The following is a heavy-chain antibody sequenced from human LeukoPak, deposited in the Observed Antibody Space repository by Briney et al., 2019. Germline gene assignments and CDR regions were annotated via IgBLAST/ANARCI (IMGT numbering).Heavy chain of an antibody. V-gene: IGHV1-18*01. CDR3: ARDRNYYDSSGYRPLPPFDP. CDR2: ISAYNGNT. CDR1: GYTFTSYG. Sequence: GASVKVSCKASGYTFTSYGISWVRQAPGQGLEWMGWISAYNGNTNYAQMLQGRVTMTTDTSTSTAYMELRSLRSDDTAVYYCARDRNYYDSSGYRPLPPFDPWGQGTLVTVSS. J-gene: IGHJ5*02. D-gene: IGHD3-22*01.